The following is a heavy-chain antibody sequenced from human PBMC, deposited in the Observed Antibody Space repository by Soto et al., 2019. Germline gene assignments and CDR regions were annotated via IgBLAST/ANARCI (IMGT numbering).Heavy chain of an antibody. CDR3: ARSIVVVTALDY. J-gene: IGHJ4*02. V-gene: IGHV4-59*01. Sequence: SETLSLTCSVSGGSISSYYWSWIRQSPGKGMEWIGYIYYSGSTNYNPSLKSRVTVSVDTSKNQFSLTVNSVTAADTAVYYCARSIVVVTALDYWGQGTLVTVSS. CDR2: IYYSGST. D-gene: IGHD2-21*02. CDR1: GGSISSYY.